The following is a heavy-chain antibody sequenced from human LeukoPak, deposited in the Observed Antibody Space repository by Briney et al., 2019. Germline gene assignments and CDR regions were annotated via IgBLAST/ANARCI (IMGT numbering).Heavy chain of an antibody. CDR1: GYTLTGYY. Sequence: ASVKVSCKASGYTLTGYYLHWVRQAPGQGLEWMGWINPNSGGTNYAQKFQGRVTMTRDTSISTAYMELSRLRADDTAVFYCARGGSAWDNPFDYWGQGTLVTVSS. D-gene: IGHD6-19*01. J-gene: IGHJ4*02. CDR2: INPNSGGT. V-gene: IGHV1-2*02. CDR3: ARGGSAWDNPFDY.